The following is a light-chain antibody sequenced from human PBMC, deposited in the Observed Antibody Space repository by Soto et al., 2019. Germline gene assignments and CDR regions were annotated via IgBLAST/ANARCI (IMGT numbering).Light chain of an antibody. Sequence: EIVLTQSPGTLSLSPGERATLSCRASQSVSSTYLAWYQQKPGQPPRLLIYGASSRATGTPDRFSGSGSGTDFTLTISRLEREDFAVYYCQQYGNSPTWTFGQGTKVEIK. CDR1: QSVSSTY. J-gene: IGKJ1*01. V-gene: IGKV3-20*01. CDR2: GAS. CDR3: QQYGNSPTWT.